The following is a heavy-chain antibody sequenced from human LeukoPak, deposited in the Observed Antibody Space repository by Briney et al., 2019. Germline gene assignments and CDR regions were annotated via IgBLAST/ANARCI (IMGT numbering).Heavy chain of an antibody. Sequence: PGGSLRLSCAAAGFTFSSYAMSWVRQAPGKGLEWVSAISGSGGSTYYADSVKGRFTISRDNSKNTLYLQMNSLRAEDTAVYYCAKDVVGATTDNWFDPWGQGTLVTVSS. CDR1: GFTFSSYA. J-gene: IGHJ5*02. CDR2: ISGSGGST. D-gene: IGHD1-26*01. CDR3: AKDVVGATTDNWFDP. V-gene: IGHV3-23*01.